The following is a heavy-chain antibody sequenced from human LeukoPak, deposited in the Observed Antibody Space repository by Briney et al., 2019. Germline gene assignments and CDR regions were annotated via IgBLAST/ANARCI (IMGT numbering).Heavy chain of an antibody. Sequence: ASVKVSCKAPGGTFSTYTISWVRQAPGQGLEWMGGIIPVFDTANYAQKFQGRVTISADESTSTAYMELSSLRSEDTAVYYCARAYMTATRHFDYWGQGTLVTVSS. V-gene: IGHV1-69*13. CDR1: GGTFSTYT. J-gene: IGHJ4*02. CDR3: ARAYMTATRHFDY. CDR2: IIPVFDTA. D-gene: IGHD2-21*02.